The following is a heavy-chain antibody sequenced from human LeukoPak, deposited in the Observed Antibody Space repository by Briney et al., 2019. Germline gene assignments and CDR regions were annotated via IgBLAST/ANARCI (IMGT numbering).Heavy chain of an antibody. Sequence: SETLSLTCTVSGGSISSYYWSWIRQPAGKGLEWIGRIYTSGSTNYNPSLKSRVTMSVDTSKNQSSLKLSSVTAADTAVYYCARGGLQSSPYYYGMDVWGQGTTVTVSS. J-gene: IGHJ6*02. CDR3: ARGGLQSSPYYYGMDV. CDR2: IYTSGST. CDR1: GGSISSYY. V-gene: IGHV4-4*07. D-gene: IGHD2-15*01.